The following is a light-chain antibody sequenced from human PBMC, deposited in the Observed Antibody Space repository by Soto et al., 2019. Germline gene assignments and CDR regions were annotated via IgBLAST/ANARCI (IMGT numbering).Light chain of an antibody. CDR1: QSLLSSNGYKY. V-gene: IGKV2-28*01. CDR2: LGS. J-gene: IGKJ1*01. Sequence: DIVLTQSPLSLPVTPGEPASISCRSSQSLLSSNGYKYLDWYLQKPGQSPQLLIYLGSNRASGVPDRFSGSGSGTDFTLIISRVEAEDVGVYYCMQSLQTPWTFGQGTKVEIK. CDR3: MQSLQTPWT.